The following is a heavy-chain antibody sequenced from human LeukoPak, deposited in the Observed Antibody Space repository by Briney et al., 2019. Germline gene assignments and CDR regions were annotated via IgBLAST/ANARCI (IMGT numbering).Heavy chain of an antibody. CDR1: GYNFDNYW. V-gene: IGHV5-51*01. CDR3: ARHRKGLVRGVYMKYYYYGMDV. CDR2: IYPGDSDT. J-gene: IGHJ6*02. Sequence: GESLKISCKGSGYNFDNYWIGWVRQMPGKGLEWMGIIYPGDSDTRYSPSFQRQVTISADKSISTAYLQWSSLKASDAAMYYCARHRKGLVRGVYMKYYYYGMDVWGQGTTVTVSS. D-gene: IGHD3-10*01.